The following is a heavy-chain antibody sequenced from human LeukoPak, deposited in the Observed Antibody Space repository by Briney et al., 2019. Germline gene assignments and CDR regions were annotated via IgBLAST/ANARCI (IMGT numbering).Heavy chain of an antibody. J-gene: IGHJ6*03. V-gene: IGHV1-3*03. Sequence: GASVKVSCKASGYTFTSYAMHWVRQAPGQRLEWMGWINAGNGNTKYSQEFQGRVTITRDTSASTAYMELSSLRSEDMAVYYCARGPGQVFYYYYYMDVWGKGTTVTISS. D-gene: IGHD3-10*01. CDR1: GYTFTSYA. CDR3: ARGPGQVFYYYYYMDV. CDR2: INAGNGNT.